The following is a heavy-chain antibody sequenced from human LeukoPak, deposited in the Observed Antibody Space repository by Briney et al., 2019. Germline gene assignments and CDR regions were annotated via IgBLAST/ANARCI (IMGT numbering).Heavy chain of an antibody. CDR1: GFTFSSYG. J-gene: IGHJ4*02. D-gene: IGHD3-22*01. CDR3: AKGYSGYLDY. CDR2: ISYDGSNK. V-gene: IGHV3-30*18. Sequence: GRSLRLPCAASGFTFSSYGLHWVRQAPGKGLEWVAVISYDGSNKYYADSVKGRFTISRDNSKNTLYLQMNSLRTEDTAVYSCAKGYSGYLDYWGQGTLVTVSS.